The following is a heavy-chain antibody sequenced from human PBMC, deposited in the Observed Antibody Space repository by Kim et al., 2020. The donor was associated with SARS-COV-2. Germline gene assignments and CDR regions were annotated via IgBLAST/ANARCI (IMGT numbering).Heavy chain of an antibody. J-gene: IGHJ4*02. V-gene: IGHV3-23*01. CDR3: AKRRGKVSDTRHLNFHY. Sequence: GGSLRLSCAASGFTFRRFGMSWVRQAPGKGLEWVAAIRDSADAPNYADYVKGRFTISRDYAKNTLYLQMSSMRLEDTAVYYCAKRRGKVSDTRHLNFHYWGQGTLVTASS. CDR1: GFTFRRFG. D-gene: IGHD2-21*02. CDR2: IRDSADAP.